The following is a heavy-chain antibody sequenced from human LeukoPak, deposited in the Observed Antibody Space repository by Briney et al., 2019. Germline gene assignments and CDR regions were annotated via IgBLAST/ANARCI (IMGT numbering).Heavy chain of an antibody. CDR2: IYQSGST. V-gene: IGHV4-39*01. Sequence: PSETLSLTCTVSGGSISGSSHYWGWIRQPPGKGLEWIGSIYQSGSTHYNFYLRSRVTISVDTSKNQFSLKLSSVTAADTAVYYCARTTATSQYGSGYFDNWGQGTLVTVSS. CDR1: GGSISGSSHY. D-gene: IGHD3-10*01. CDR3: ARTTATSQYGSGYFDN. J-gene: IGHJ4*02.